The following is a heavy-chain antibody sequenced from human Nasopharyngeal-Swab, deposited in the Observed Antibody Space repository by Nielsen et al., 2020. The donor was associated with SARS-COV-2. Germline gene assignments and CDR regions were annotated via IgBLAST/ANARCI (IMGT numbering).Heavy chain of an antibody. CDR3: ARDSPGYGGYDY. CDR2: IKQDGSEK. V-gene: IGHV3-7*01. Sequence: GGSLRLSCAASGFTFSDYYMSWIRQAPGKGLEWVGNIKQDGSEKYYVDSVRGRFTISRDNAKNSLSLQMNSLRDDDTAVYYCARDSPGYGGYDYWGQGTLVTVSS. J-gene: IGHJ4*02. D-gene: IGHD5-12*01. CDR1: GFTFSDYY.